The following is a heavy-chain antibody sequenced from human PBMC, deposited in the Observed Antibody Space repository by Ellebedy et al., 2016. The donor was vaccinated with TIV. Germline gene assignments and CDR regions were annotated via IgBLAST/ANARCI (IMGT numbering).Heavy chain of an antibody. D-gene: IGHD4-17*01. V-gene: IGHV3-7*01. J-gene: IGHJ4*02. Sequence: GESLKISCTTSGFTFSIYWMTWVRQAPGKGLECVANIKQDGSEQSYVDSVKGRFTISRDNAKNSLHLRMNGLRDEDTAVYYCARHTDYALDYWGQGALVTVSS. CDR1: GFTFSIYW. CDR3: ARHTDYALDY. CDR2: IKQDGSEQ.